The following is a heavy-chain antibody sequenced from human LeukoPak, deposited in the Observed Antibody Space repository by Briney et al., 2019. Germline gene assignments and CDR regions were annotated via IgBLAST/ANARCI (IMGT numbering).Heavy chain of an antibody. J-gene: IGHJ4*02. Sequence: ASVKVSCKASGGTFSSYAISWVRQAPGQGLEWMGWISAYNGNTNYAQKLQGRVTMTTDTSTSTAYMELRSLRSDDTAVYYCARDVRFYGDIKRDDVWGQGTLVTVSS. CDR2: ISAYNGNT. CDR1: GGTFSSYA. V-gene: IGHV1-18*01. D-gene: IGHD4-17*01. CDR3: ARDVRFYGDIKRDDV.